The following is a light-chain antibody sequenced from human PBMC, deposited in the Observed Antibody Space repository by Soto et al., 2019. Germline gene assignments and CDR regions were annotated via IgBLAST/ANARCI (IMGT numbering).Light chain of an antibody. J-gene: IGKJ1*01. CDR2: RVS. CDR1: QSLVDSDGSTY. V-gene: IGKV2-30*01. CDR3: MQGTHWPWT. Sequence: DVVMTQSPLSLPVTLGQPASISCRSSQSLVDSDGSTYLNWFQQRPGRSPRRLIYRVSNRDSGVPDRLSGSGSGTDFTLKISRVEAEDVGGYYCMQGTHWPWTFGQGTKVELQ.